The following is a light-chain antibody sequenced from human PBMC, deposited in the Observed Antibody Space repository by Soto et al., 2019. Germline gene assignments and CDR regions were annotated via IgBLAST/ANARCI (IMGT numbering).Light chain of an antibody. CDR2: DAS. J-gene: IGKJ4*01. V-gene: IGKV1-5*01. CDR3: QQYNSYSVT. CDR1: QSISSW. Sequence: IQMTQSPATLSASLGDGVTITFRDSQSISSWLAWYQQKPGKAPKLLIYDASSLESGVPSRFSGSGSGTEFTLTISSLQPDDFATYYCQQYNSYSVTFGGGTKVDIK.